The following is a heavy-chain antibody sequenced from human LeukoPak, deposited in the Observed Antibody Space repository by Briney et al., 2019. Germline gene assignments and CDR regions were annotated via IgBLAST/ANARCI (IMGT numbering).Heavy chain of an antibody. J-gene: IGHJ2*01. D-gene: IGHD3-9*01. CDR2: INYSGSS. V-gene: IGHV4-59*01. CDR1: GGSISSYF. Sequence: SETLSLTCTVSGGSISSYFWSWIRQPPGKGLEWIGYINYSGSSDYNPSLKSRVTFSVDTSKNQFSLRLSSVTAADTAVYYCGRRTYYDTLTGYNYWYFDLWGRGTLGTVSS. CDR3: GRRTYYDTLTGYNYWYFDL.